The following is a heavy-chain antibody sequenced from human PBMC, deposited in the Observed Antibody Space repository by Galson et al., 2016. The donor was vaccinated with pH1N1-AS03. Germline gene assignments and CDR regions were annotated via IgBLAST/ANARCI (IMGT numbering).Heavy chain of an antibody. J-gene: IGHJ4*02. V-gene: IGHV3-43D*03. CDR3: AKDMHHRSAWEVFES. CDR1: GFTFDDYA. Sequence: SLRLSCAASGFTFDDYAMHWVRQPPGKGLEWVSFITWDGASTYYADSVRGRFTISRDSGKHSVYLQMDSLRGEDTALYYCAKDMHHRSAWEVFESWGQGTLVTVSS. D-gene: IGHD1-26*01. CDR2: ITWDGAST.